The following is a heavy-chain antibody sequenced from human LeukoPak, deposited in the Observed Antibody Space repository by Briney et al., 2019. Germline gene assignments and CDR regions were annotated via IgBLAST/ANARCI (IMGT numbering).Heavy chain of an antibody. CDR3: ARDWDLWGGHAFDI. CDR2: IKQDGSEK. V-gene: IGHV3-7*01. J-gene: IGHJ3*02. D-gene: IGHD1-26*01. Sequence: GGSLRLSCAASGFTFSNYWMSWVRQAPGKGLEWVANIKQDGSEKYVDSVRGRFTISRDNAKISLYLQMNSLRAEDTAVYYCARDWDLWGGHAFDIWGQGTMVTVSS. CDR1: GFTFSNYW.